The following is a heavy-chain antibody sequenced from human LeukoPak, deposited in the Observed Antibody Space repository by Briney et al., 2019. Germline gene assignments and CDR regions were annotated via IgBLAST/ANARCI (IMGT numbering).Heavy chain of an antibody. CDR2: INHSGST. CDR1: GGSFSGYY. CDR3: ARHGLIAATGSYYYYYYMDV. D-gene: IGHD6-13*01. Sequence: SETLSLTCAVYGGSFSGYYWSWIRQPPGKGLEWIGEINHSGSTNYNPSLKSRVTISVDTSKNQFSLKLRSVTAADTAVYYCARHGLIAATGSYYYYYYMDVWGKGTTVTISS. V-gene: IGHV4-34*01. J-gene: IGHJ6*03.